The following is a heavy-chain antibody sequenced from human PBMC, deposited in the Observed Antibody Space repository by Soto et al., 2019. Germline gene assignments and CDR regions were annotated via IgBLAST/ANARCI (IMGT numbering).Heavy chain of an antibody. CDR2: IYYTGST. Sequence: PSETLSLTCTVSGGSVSSESHYWSWIRQTPGKGLEWIGYIYYTGSTNYNPSLKGRVTMSVDTSRDQVSLRLRYVTRADTAVYYCAREQYDFRSGSYYYAMEVWGQGTKVTVSS. CDR3: AREQYDFRSGSYYYAMEV. V-gene: IGHV4-61*01. CDR1: GGSVSSESHY. J-gene: IGHJ6*02. D-gene: IGHD3-3*01.